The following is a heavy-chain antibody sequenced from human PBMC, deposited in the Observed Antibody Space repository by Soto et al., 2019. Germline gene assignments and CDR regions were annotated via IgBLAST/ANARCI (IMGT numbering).Heavy chain of an antibody. CDR3: ARVEGSASSAGD. D-gene: IGHD6-6*01. Sequence: QVQLVQSGAEVKQPGASVKVSCKASGYTFTDYYIHWVRQAPRQGLEWMGFINPSSGATKYAQKLQGRVTMTRDTSINTAYVDLSRLRSDDTAVYYCARVEGSASSAGDWGQGTLVTVSS. CDR1: GYTFTDYY. V-gene: IGHV1-2*02. J-gene: IGHJ4*02. CDR2: INPSSGAT.